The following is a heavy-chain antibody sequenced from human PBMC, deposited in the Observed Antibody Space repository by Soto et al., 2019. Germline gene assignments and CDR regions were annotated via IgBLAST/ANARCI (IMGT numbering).Heavy chain of an antibody. J-gene: IGHJ4*02. CDR2: ISGSGGST. CDR3: AKLPRAPAAINPYFDY. CDR1: GFTFSSYA. Sequence: PGGSLRLSCAASGFTFSSYAMSWVRQAPGKGLEWVSAISGSGGSTYYADSVKGRFTISRDNSKNTLYLQMNSLRAEDTAVYYCAKLPRAPAAINPYFDYWGQGTLVTVSS. V-gene: IGHV3-23*01. D-gene: IGHD2-2*02.